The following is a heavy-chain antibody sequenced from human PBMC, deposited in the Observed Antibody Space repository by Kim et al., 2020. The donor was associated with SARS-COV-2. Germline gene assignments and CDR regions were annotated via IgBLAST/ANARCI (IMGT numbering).Heavy chain of an antibody. V-gene: IGHV3-23*01. J-gene: IGHJ3*01. D-gene: IGHD2-15*01. CDR1: GFTFSTYG. Sequence: GGSLRLSCAASGFTFSTYGMNWVRQAPGKGLEWVSSISAGGGDTYYADSVKGRFTISRDNSKYTLFLQMDSLRAEDTALYYCAKRIGIAPTGAAFDFWG. CDR3: AKRIGIAPTGAAFDF. CDR2: ISAGGGDT.